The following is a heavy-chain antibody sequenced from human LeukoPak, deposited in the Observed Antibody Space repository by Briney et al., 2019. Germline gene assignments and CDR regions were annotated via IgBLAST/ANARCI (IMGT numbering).Heavy chain of an antibody. Sequence: SETLSLTCTVSGASVSGSPYYWGWIRQPPGKGLEWIGSIYSSGSTYYNASLQSRVTISVDTSKNQFSLKLSSVTAADTAVYYCARRYSGYDPLDYWGQGTLVTVSS. CDR3: ARRYSGYDPLDY. CDR1: GASVSGSPYY. CDR2: IYSSGST. V-gene: IGHV4-39*01. D-gene: IGHD5-12*01. J-gene: IGHJ4*02.